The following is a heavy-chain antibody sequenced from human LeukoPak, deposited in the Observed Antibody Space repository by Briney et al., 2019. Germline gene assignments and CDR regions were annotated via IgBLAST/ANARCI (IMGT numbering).Heavy chain of an antibody. J-gene: IGHJ5*02. CDR3: AREAPAAFWFDP. D-gene: IGHD2-2*01. CDR1: GFTFDDYA. V-gene: IGHV3-43D*03. CDR2: ISWDGGST. Sequence: GGSLRLSCAASGFTFDDYAMHWVRQAPGKGLEWVSLISWDGGSTYYADSVKGRFTISRDNSKNSLYLQMNSLRAEDTAVYYCAREAPAAFWFDPWGQGTLVTVSS.